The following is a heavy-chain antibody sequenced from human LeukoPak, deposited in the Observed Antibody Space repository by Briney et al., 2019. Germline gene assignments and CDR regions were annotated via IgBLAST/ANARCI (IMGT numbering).Heavy chain of an antibody. CDR3: AKCGLGVRPHTVSTCESGMDV. CDR2: ISGRDGAT. CDR1: GFTFSSFA. D-gene: IGHD4-17*01. Sequence: PGGSLRLSCAASGFTFSSFAMSWVRQAPGKGLEWVSAISGRDGATYYADSVKGRFTISRDNSKNTLYLQMSSLRAEDTAVYHCAKCGLGVRPHTVSTCESGMDVWGLGTTVTVSS. J-gene: IGHJ6*02. V-gene: IGHV3-23*01.